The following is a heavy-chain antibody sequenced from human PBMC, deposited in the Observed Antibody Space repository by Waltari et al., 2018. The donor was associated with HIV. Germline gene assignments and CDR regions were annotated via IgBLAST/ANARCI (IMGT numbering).Heavy chain of an antibody. J-gene: IGHJ4*02. D-gene: IGHD6-13*01. V-gene: IGHV1-8*01. CDR3: ARLPHIRIAAAGRTDY. Sequence: QVQLVQSGAEVKKPGASVKVSCKASGYTFTSYDINWVRQATGQGLEWMGWMNPNSGNTGYAQKFQGRVTMTRNTSISTAYMELSSLRSEDTAVYYCARLPHIRIAAAGRTDYWGQGTLVTVSS. CDR2: MNPNSGNT. CDR1: GYTFTSYD.